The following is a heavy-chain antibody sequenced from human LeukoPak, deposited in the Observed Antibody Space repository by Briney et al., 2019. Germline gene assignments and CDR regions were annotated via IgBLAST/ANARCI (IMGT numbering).Heavy chain of an antibody. Sequence: VASVKVSCKASGYTFTSYDINWVRQATGQGLEWMGWMNPNSGNTGYAQKFQGRVTMTRNTSISTAYMELSSLRSEDTAVYYCARGFRAYYYYYMDVWGKGTTVTISS. CDR3: ARGFRAYYYYYMDV. CDR2: MNPNSGNT. J-gene: IGHJ6*03. V-gene: IGHV1-8*01. CDR1: GYTFTSYD.